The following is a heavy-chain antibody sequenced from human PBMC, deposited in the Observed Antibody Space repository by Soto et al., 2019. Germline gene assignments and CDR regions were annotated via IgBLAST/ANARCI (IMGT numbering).Heavy chain of an antibody. D-gene: IGHD5-18*01. V-gene: IGHV1-69*01. Sequence: QVQLVQSGAEVKKPGSSVKVSCKASGGTFSSYAISWVRQAPGQGLEWMGGIIPIFGTANYAQKFQGRVTITADESTSTDYMELSSLRSEDTAVYYCASPGGDTAMEIGVYYYYYGMDVWGQGTTVTVSS. CDR3: ASPGGDTAMEIGVYYYYYGMDV. J-gene: IGHJ6*02. CDR2: IIPIFGTA. CDR1: GGTFSSYA.